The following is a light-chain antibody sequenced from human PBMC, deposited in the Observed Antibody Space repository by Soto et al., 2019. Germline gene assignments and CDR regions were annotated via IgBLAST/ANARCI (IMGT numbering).Light chain of an antibody. CDR2: AAS. J-gene: IGKJ1*01. Sequence: DIQMTQSPSSLSASVGDRVTITCRASQSISNYLSWYQQIPGKAPKLLIYAASTLRSGVSSRFSGSGSGTDFTLTISTLQPADFATYYCQQSYSTPWTFGQGNKGEIK. CDR1: QSISNY. V-gene: IGKV1-39*01. CDR3: QQSYSTPWT.